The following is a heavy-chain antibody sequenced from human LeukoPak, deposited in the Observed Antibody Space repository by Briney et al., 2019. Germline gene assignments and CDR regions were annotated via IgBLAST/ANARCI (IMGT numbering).Heavy chain of an antibody. D-gene: IGHD3-22*01. V-gene: IGHV3-21*01. J-gene: IGHJ4*02. CDR2: ISSSSSYI. CDR3: AREPYDSSGYYFDY. Sequence: GGSLRLSCAASGFTFSSYSMNWVRQAPGKGLEWVSSISSSSSYIYYADSVKGRFTISRDNPKNSLYLQMNSLRAEDTAVYYCAREPYDSSGYYFDYWGQGTLVTVSS. CDR1: GFTFSSYS.